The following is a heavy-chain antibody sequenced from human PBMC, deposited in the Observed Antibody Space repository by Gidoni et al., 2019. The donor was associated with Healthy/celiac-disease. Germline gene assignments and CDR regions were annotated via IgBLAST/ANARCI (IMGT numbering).Heavy chain of an antibody. CDR3: ARKSWVGATDGVSIEFDY. CDR1: GGSNSSSNW. D-gene: IGHD1-26*01. CDR2: IYHSGST. J-gene: IGHJ4*02. Sequence: QVQLQESGPGLVKPSGTLSLTCAVSGGSNSSSNWWSRVRQPPGKGLEWIGEIYHSGSTNYNPALKGRVTISVDKSKNQFSLKLSSVTAADTAVYYCARKSWVGATDGVSIEFDYWGQGTLVTVSS. V-gene: IGHV4-4*02.